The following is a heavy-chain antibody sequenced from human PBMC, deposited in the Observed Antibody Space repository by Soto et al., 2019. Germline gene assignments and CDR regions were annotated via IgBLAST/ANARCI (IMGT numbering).Heavy chain of an antibody. Sequence: SLRLSCAASGFTVSSNYMSWVRQAPGKGLEWVSVIYSGGGTNYADSVKGRFTISRDNSKNTLYLQMNSLRPEDTAVYYCARDLGGEVDNWGQGTLVTVSS. CDR2: IYSGGGT. CDR1: GFTVSSNY. J-gene: IGHJ4*02. V-gene: IGHV3-53*01. D-gene: IGHD3-16*01. CDR3: ARDLGGEVDN.